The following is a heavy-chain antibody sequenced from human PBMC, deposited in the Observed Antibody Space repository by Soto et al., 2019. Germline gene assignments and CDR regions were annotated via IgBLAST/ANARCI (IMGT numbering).Heavy chain of an antibody. CDR1: GFTFSSYG. V-gene: IGHV3-33*01. D-gene: IGHD3-3*01. CDR3: ARGGIFGVVIYYYGMDV. Sequence: GGSLRLSCAASGFTFSSYGMHWVRQAPGKGLEWVAVIWYDGSNKYYADSVKGRFTISRDNSKNTLYLQMNSLRAEDTAVYYCARGGIFGVVIYYYGMDVWGQGTTVTVSS. J-gene: IGHJ6*02. CDR2: IWYDGSNK.